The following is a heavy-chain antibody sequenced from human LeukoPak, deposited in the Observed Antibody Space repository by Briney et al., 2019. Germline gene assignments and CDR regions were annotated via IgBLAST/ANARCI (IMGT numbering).Heavy chain of an antibody. CDR3: ARVMVENDWTGYNFDY. CDR1: GGSISDYY. J-gene: IGHJ4*02. V-gene: IGHV4-4*07. CDR2: IFSTGDT. D-gene: IGHD3/OR15-3a*01. Sequence: SETLSLTCTVSGGSISDYYWSWIRQPAGKGLEWIGRIFSTGDTNYSPSLKSRVSMSVDMSKNQFSLKLRSVTAADTAVYYCARVMVENDWTGYNFDYWGQGTLVSVSS.